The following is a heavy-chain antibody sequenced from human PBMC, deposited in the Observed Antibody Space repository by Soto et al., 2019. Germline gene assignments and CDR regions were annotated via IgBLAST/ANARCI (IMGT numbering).Heavy chain of an antibody. CDR1: SGSFRSYY. CDR3: ARAGDPRYFLDY. D-gene: IGHD7-27*01. J-gene: IGHJ4*02. V-gene: IGHV4-59*01. CDR2: IYYSGST. Sequence: PSETLSLTCTVSSGSFRSYYWSWIRQPPGKGLEWIGYIYYSGSTNYNPSLKSRVTISVDTSKNQFSLKLSSVTAADTAVYYCARAGDPRYFLDYWGQGTLVTVSS.